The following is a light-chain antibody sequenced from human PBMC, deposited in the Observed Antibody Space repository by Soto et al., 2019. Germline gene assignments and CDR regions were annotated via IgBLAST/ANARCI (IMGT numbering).Light chain of an antibody. J-gene: IGKJ4*01. V-gene: IGKV1-12*01. CDR2: AAS. CDR3: QQVNSFPLP. CDR1: QGLTSW. Sequence: DIPFTQSPSSVSASVGDTVTITCRARQGLTSWLAWYQHKPGKAPKVLIFAASSLQSGITSRFSVSGSWTDFTLTINSLQPKDFATAYGQQVNSFPLPFGGGTNV.